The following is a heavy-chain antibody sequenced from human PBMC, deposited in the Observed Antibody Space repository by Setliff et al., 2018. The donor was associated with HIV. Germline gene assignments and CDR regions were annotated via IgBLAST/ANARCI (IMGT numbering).Heavy chain of an antibody. CDR1: GYTFTGYY. Sequence: WASVKVSCKASGYTFTGYYIHWVRQAPGQGLEWMGRIIPSSGGTNYAQKFQGRVTITRDTSASTVYMELSSLRSGDTAVYYCARDLNSGDYPHWFDPWGQGTLVTVSS. J-gene: IGHJ5*02. CDR2: IIPSSGGT. D-gene: IGHD4-17*01. V-gene: IGHV1-2*06. CDR3: ARDLNSGDYPHWFDP.